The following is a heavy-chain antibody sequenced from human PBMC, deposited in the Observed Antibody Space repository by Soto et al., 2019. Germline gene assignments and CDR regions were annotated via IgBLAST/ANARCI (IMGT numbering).Heavy chain of an antibody. CDR2: VYDNGRP. CDR1: CGSISVYY. Sequence: SETVSLTCTISCGSISVYYWSWIRQSPRQGLEWIGYVYDNGRPYYSPSLKSRVTISADTSKNQISLKLTSATAADTAVYYCARGVGSSPPRYWGRGTLVTV. V-gene: IGHV4-59*01. CDR3: ARGVGSSPPRY. J-gene: IGHJ4*02. D-gene: IGHD3-9*01.